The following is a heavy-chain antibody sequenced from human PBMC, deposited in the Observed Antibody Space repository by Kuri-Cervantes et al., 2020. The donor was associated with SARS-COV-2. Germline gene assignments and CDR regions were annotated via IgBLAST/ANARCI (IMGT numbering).Heavy chain of an antibody. V-gene: IGHV3-38-3*01. CDR1: GFNVSSNE. Sequence: GESLKISCAASGFNVSSNEMSWVRQAPGKGLEWVSSISGGSTYYADSRKGRFTISRDNSKNTLYLQMNSLRAEDTAVYYCAKDQHGIVVVVAAIDYWGQGTLVTVSS. D-gene: IGHD2-15*01. CDR3: AKDQHGIVVVVAAIDY. J-gene: IGHJ4*02. CDR2: ISGGST.